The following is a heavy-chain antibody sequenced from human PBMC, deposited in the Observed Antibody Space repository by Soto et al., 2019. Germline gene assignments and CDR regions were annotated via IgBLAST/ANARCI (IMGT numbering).Heavy chain of an antibody. Sequence: EVQLLESGGGLVQPGGSLRLSCAASGFTFSSYAMSWVRQAPGKGLEWVSAISGSGGSTYYADSVKGRFTISRDNSKNTMYLLMMRRGAEDTAVYYCATRSSGWIFVYWGQGTLVTVAS. CDR1: GFTFSSYA. CDR2: ISGSGGST. CDR3: ATRSSGWIFVY. V-gene: IGHV3-23*01. J-gene: IGHJ4*02. D-gene: IGHD6-19*01.